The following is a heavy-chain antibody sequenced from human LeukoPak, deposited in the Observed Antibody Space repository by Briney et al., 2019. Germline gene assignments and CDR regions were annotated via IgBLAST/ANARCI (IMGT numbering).Heavy chain of an antibody. V-gene: IGHV4-39*01. J-gene: IGHJ4*02. D-gene: IGHD6-13*01. CDR2: IDYSGTT. CDR1: GGSISSTSYY. CDR3: ARRGQAAGSKGALDY. Sequence: SETLSLTCTVSGGSISSTSYYWAWIRQPPGRGLEWIGSIDYSGTTYYNPSLKSRVTISVDTSKNQFSLKLCSVTASDTAKYFCARRGQAAGSKGALDYWGQGTLVTVSS.